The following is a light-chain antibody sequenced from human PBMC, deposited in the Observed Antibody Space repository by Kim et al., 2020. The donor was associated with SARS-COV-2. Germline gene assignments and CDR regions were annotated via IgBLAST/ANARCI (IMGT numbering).Light chain of an antibody. CDR3: QQRSNWVT. V-gene: IGKV3-11*01. J-gene: IGKJ4*01. CDR1: QSVGNY. CDR2: DAS. Sequence: SLSPGERATLSCRASQSVGNYLAWYQQKPGQAPSLLIYDASNRAAGIPARFSGSGSGTDFTLTISSLEPEDFAVYYCQQRSNWVTFGGGTKVDIK.